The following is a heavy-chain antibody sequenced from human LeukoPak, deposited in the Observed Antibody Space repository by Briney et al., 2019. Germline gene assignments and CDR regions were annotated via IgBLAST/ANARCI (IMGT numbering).Heavy chain of an antibody. D-gene: IGHD6-13*01. V-gene: IGHV5-51*01. CDR2: IYPGDSDT. CDR3: ARLHTISWCFDY. J-gene: IGHJ4*02. Sequence: GGSLRLSCAASGFTFSSYAMSWVRQMPGKGLEWMGIIYPGDSDTRYSPSFHGQVTISADKSISTAYLQWSSLKASDTAMYYCARLHTISWCFDYWGQGTLVTVSS. CDR1: GFTFSSYA.